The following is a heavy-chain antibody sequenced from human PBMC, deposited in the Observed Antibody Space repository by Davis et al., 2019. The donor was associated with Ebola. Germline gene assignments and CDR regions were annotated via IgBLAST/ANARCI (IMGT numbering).Heavy chain of an antibody. J-gene: IGHJ4*02. CDR1: GFTSSSYS. Sequence: GGSLRLSCVASGFTSSSYSMNWVRLAPGKGLEWVSYISSSSSYKHYADSVRGRFTISRDDAKNSMYLQMNSLTYEDTAVYYCARRDGWGQGTLVTVSS. CDR2: ISSSSSYK. V-gene: IGHV3-48*02. CDR3: ARRDG.